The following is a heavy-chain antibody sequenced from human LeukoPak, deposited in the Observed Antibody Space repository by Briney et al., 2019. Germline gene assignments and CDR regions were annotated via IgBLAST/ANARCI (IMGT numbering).Heavy chain of an antibody. D-gene: IGHD1-26*01. Sequence: SETLSLTCTVSGGSISSYYWSWIWQPPGKGLEWIGYVYNSGSTNYNPSLKSRVTISVDTSKNQFSLKLSSVTAADTAVYYCARGPVGATLFDYWGQGTLVTVSS. CDR1: GGSISSYY. V-gene: IGHV4-59*12. CDR2: VYNSGST. CDR3: ARGPVGATLFDY. J-gene: IGHJ4*02.